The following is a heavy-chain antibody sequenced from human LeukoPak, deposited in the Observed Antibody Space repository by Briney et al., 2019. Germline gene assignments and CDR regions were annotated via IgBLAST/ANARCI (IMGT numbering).Heavy chain of an antibody. J-gene: IGHJ4*02. CDR1: GFTLSSYS. CDR3: ARDPAPAY. CDR2: ISSSSSTI. V-gene: IGHV3-48*01. Sequence: PGGSLRLSCAASGFTLSSYSMNWVRQAPGKGLEWVSYISSSSSTIYYADSVKGRFTISRDNAKNSLYLQMNSLRAEDTAVYYCARDPAPAYWGQGTLVTVSS.